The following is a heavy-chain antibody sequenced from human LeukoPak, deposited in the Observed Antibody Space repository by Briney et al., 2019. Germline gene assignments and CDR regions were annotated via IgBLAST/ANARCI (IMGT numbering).Heavy chain of an antibody. CDR2: IYHSGST. J-gene: IGHJ5*02. V-gene: IGHV4-38-2*02. CDR3: ARVPGPNWFDP. Sequence: SETLSLTCTVSAYSISSGYYWGWIRPPPGKGLEWIGSIYHSGSTYYNSSLQSRVTISVDTSKNQFSLRLRSATAADTAMYYCARVPGPNWFDPWGQGTLVIVSS. CDR1: AYSISSGYY.